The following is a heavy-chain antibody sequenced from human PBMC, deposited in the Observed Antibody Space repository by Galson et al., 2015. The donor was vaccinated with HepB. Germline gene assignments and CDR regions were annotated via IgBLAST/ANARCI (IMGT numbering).Heavy chain of an antibody. V-gene: IGHV3-15*01. J-gene: IGHJ4*02. D-gene: IGHD6-19*01. CDR3: TTGLSSARYRWDY. Sequence: SLRLSCAASGFTFSDAYMSWVRQAPGKGLEWVGRIKRNADEGTTDYAIPVKGRFTISRDDSKNTLYLQLNSLKIEDTAVYVCTTGLSSARYRWDYWGQGALVIVSS. CDR1: GFTFSDAY. CDR2: IKRNADEGTT.